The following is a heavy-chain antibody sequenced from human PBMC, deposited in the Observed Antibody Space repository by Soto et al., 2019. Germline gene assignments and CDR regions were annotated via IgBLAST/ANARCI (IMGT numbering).Heavy chain of an antibody. D-gene: IGHD4-17*01. CDR2: IYYSGST. CDR1: GGSISSYY. J-gene: IGHJ4*02. Sequence: QVQLQESGPGLVKPSETLSLTCTVSGGSISSYYWSWIRQPPGKGLEWIGYIYYSGSTNYNPSLNGRVTISADTSKNQFSLKLSSVTAADTAVYYCARRYGANFDYWGQGTLVTVSS. V-gene: IGHV4-59*08. CDR3: ARRYGANFDY.